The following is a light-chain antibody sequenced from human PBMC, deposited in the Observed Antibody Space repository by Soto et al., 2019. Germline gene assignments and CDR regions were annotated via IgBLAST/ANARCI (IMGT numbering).Light chain of an antibody. CDR3: SSYTSSTDYV. CDR2: EVT. J-gene: IGLJ1*01. Sequence: QSALTQPASVSGSPGQSITISCTGTSSDIDTYNYVSWYQQHPGKAPELIIYEVTNRPSGVSNRFSGSKSGDTASLTISGLRAEDEADYYCSSYTSSTDYVFGTGTKVTVL. CDR1: SSDIDTYNY. V-gene: IGLV2-14*01.